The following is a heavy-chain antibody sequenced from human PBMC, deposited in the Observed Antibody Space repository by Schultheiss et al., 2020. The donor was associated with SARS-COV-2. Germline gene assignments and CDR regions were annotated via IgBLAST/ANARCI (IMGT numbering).Heavy chain of an antibody. D-gene: IGHD6-25*01. V-gene: IGHV3-30*03. CDR3: ARGRPNWFDP. Sequence: GGSLRLSCAASGFTFSSYAMSWVRQAPGKGLEWVAVISYDGSNKYYADSVKGRFTISRDNSKNTLYLQMNSLRAEDTAVYYCARGRPNWFDPWGQGTLVTVSS. CDR1: GFTFSSYA. J-gene: IGHJ5*02. CDR2: ISYDGSNK.